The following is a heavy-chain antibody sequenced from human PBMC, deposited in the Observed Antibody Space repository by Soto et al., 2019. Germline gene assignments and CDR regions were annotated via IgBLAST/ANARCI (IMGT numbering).Heavy chain of an antibody. CDR3: ARGDGQRRMDAFDI. Sequence: ASVKVSCKASGYTFTSYFMQWVRQAPGQGLEWMGIINPGDGTTSYAQKFQGRVTMTRDTSTSTVYMELSSLRSEDTAVYYCARGDGQRRMDAFDIWGQGTMVTVSS. CDR2: INPGDGTT. J-gene: IGHJ3*02. D-gene: IGHD1-26*01. V-gene: IGHV1-46*01. CDR1: GYTFTSYF.